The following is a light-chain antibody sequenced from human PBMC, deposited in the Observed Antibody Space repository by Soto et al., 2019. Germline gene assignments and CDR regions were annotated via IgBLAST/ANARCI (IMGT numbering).Light chain of an antibody. CDR1: SSDVGSYNL. CDR2: EGN. CDR3: CSYAGSSTWV. Sequence: QSALTQPASVSGSPGQSITISCTGTSSDVGSYNLVSWYQQHPGKAPKLMIYEGNERPPGVSNRFSGSKSGNTASLTISGLQAEDEADYYCCSYAGSSTWVFGGGTKLTVL. J-gene: IGLJ3*02. V-gene: IGLV2-23*01.